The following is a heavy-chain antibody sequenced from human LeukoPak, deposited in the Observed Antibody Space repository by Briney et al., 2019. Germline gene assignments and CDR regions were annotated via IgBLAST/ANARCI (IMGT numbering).Heavy chain of an antibody. CDR1: GGSISTSGHY. CDR3: ARQSTKYDSGWFFDN. CDR2: IYYSGGT. J-gene: IGHJ4*02. V-gene: IGHV4-39*01. D-gene: IGHD6-19*01. Sequence: PSETLSLTCTVSGGSISTSGHYWAWIRQSPGKGLEWIGSIYYSGGTYYNPSRRSRVTISIDTSNNKFSLKLSSVTAADTVVYYCARQSTKYDSGWFFDNWGQGTLVTVSS.